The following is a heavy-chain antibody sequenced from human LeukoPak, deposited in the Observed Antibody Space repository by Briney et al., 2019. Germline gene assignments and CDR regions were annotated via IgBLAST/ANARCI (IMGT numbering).Heavy chain of an antibody. CDR2: IYYSGST. V-gene: IGHV4-59*01. Sequence: PSETLSLTCTVSGGSISSYYWSWIRQPPGKGLEWIGYIYYSGSTNYNPSLKSRVTISVDTSKNQFSLKLNSVTAADTAVYYCATSSDGDAFNIWGQGTMVTVSS. J-gene: IGHJ3*02. CDR3: ATSSDGDAFNI. CDR1: GGSISSYY. D-gene: IGHD3-22*01.